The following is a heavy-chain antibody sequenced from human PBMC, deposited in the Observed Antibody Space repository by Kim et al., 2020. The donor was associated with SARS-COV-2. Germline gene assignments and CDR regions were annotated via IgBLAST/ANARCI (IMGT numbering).Heavy chain of an antibody. J-gene: IGHJ2*01. Sequence: SETLSLTCTVSGGSISSSSYYWGWIRQPPGKGLEWIGSIYYSGSTYYNPSLKNRVTISVDTSKNQFSLKLSSVTAADTAVYYCARPLRGEDGYWYFDLWGRRTQLTVSS. CDR3: ARPLRGEDGYWYFDL. V-gene: IGHV4-39*01. CDR2: IYYSGST. CDR1: GGSISSSSYY. D-gene: IGHD3-10*01.